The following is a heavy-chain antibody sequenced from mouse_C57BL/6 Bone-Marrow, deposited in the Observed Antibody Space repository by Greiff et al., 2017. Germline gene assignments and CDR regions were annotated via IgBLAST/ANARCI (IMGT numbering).Heavy chain of an antibody. V-gene: IGHV1-81*01. CDR2: IYPRSGNT. D-gene: IGHD3-3*01. CDR3: ARRCRRYFDV. J-gene: IGHJ1*03. CDR1: GYTFTSYG. Sequence: QVQLQQSGAELARPGASVKMSCKASGYTFTSYGISWVKQRTGQGLEWIGEIYPRSGNTYYNEKFKGKATLTADKSSSTAYMELRSLTSEDSAVYFCARRCRRYFDVWGTGTTVTVSS.